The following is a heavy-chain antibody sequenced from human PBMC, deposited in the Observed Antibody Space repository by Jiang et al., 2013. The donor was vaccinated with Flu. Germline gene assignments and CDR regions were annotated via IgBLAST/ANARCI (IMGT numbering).Heavy chain of an antibody. CDR3: AKDLTLFCGGDCSVFDY. J-gene: IGHJ4*02. CDR1: GFSFSSYG. V-gene: IGHV3-30*18. D-gene: IGHD2-21*02. Sequence: VQLLESGGGVVQPGRSLRLSCVASGFSFSSYGMHWVRQAPGKGLEWVALVSFDGSNSWYADSVKGRFTISRDNSKNTLYLQMNSLRPEDTAVYYCAKDLTLFCGGDCSVFDYWGQGSLVTVSS. CDR2: VSFDGSNS.